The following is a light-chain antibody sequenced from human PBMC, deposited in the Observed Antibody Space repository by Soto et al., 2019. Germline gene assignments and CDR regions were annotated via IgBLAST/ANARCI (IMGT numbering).Light chain of an antibody. V-gene: IGLV1-40*01. J-gene: IGLJ3*02. CDR2: GNN. CDR1: TSNIGAGYD. Sequence: QSVLTQPPSASGAPGQRVTISCTGRTSNIGAGYDVHWYQQLPGTAPKLLIYGNNNRPSGVPDRFSGSKSGTSASLAITGLQAEDEADYYCQSYDSSLSGWVFGGGTKLTVL. CDR3: QSYDSSLSGWV.